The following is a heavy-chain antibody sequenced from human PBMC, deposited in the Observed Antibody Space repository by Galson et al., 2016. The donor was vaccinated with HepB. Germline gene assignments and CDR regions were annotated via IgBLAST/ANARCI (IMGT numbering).Heavy chain of an antibody. Sequence: SLRLSCAASGFTFKDYGIHWVRQAPGKGLEWVAVISYDGSKEDSTDSVRGRFSVSRDNSRNTVYLQMNSLRVEDTALYYCAKDGASGGTGHLDSWGQGTLVIVSS. D-gene: IGHD3-16*01. CDR1: GFTFKDYG. CDR3: AKDGASGGTGHLDS. V-gene: IGHV3-30*18. J-gene: IGHJ4*02. CDR2: ISYDGSKE.